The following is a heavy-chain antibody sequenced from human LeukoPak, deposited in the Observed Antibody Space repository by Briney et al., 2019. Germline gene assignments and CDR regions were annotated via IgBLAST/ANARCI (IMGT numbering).Heavy chain of an antibody. CDR1: GFTFSSYG. V-gene: IGHV3-30*02. Sequence: GGSLRLSCAASGFTFSSYGMHWVRQAPGKGLEWVAFIRYDRRNQYYADSVKGRFTISRGNSKNTLYLQMNSLRAEDTAVYYCARHGYNDHDAFDIWGQGTMVTVSS. J-gene: IGHJ3*02. CDR2: IRYDRRNQ. D-gene: IGHD5-24*01. CDR3: ARHGYNDHDAFDI.